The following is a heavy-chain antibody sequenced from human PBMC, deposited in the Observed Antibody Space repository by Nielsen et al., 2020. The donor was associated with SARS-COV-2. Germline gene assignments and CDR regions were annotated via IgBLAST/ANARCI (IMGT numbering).Heavy chain of an antibody. CDR3: ARGAQDSGSYDTGFDY. J-gene: IGHJ4*02. V-gene: IGHV4-34*01. D-gene: IGHD1-26*01. Sequence: RQAPGKGLEWIGEINHSGSTNYNPSLKSRVTISVDTSKNQFSLKLSSVTAADTAVYYCARGAQDSGSYDTGFDYWGQGTLVTVSS. CDR2: INHSGST.